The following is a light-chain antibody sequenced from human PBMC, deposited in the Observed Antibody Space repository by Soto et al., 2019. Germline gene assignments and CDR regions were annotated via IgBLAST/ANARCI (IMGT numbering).Light chain of an antibody. J-gene: IGKJ4*01. CDR2: DAS. Sequence: EIVLTQSPVTLSLSPGERATLSCRASQSVSSYLAWYQQKPGQAPRLLIYDASNRATGIPARFSGSGSGTDFTLTISSLEPEDFAVYYCQQRSNWVTFGGGTKV. CDR3: QQRSNWVT. CDR1: QSVSSY. V-gene: IGKV3-11*01.